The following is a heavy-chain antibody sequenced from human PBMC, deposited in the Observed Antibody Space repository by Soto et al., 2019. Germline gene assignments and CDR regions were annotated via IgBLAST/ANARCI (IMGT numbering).Heavy chain of an antibody. CDR1: GYTFTTYG. CDR2: ISAYTGNT. D-gene: IGHD3-9*01. CDR3: ARDQGNDILTGYPYPDY. Sequence: ASVKVSCKASGYTFTTYGISWVRQAPGQGLEWMGWISAYTGNTNFAQKLQGRVTMTTDTSTTTAYMELRSLRSDDTAVYYCARDQGNDILTGYPYPDYWGQGTLVTVSS. V-gene: IGHV1-18*01. J-gene: IGHJ4*02.